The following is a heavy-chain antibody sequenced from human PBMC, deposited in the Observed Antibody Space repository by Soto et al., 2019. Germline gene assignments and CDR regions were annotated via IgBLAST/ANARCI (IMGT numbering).Heavy chain of an antibody. Sequence: SETLSLTCTVSGGSISSSSYYWGWIRQPPGKGLEWIGSIYYSGSTYYNPSLKSRVTIPVDTSKNQFSLKLSSVTAADTAVYYCARMYYDFWSGYPYYFDYWGQGTLVTVSS. CDR2: IYYSGST. CDR3: ARMYYDFWSGYPYYFDY. D-gene: IGHD3-3*01. J-gene: IGHJ4*02. CDR1: GGSISSSSYY. V-gene: IGHV4-39*01.